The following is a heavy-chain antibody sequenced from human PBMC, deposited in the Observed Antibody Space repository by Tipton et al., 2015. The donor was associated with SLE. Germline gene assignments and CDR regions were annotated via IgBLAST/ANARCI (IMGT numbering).Heavy chain of an antibody. CDR2: INPSDGRS. D-gene: IGHD2-15*01. V-gene: IGHV1-46*01. CDR1: GYAFRSYH. CDR3: ARGGSWVGFDH. J-gene: IGHJ4*02. Sequence: QLVQSGAEVKRPGTSVKVSCKASGYAFRSYHFHWVRQAPGQGLESMGLINPSDGRSSYVEKFQGRVTLSRDTSTSTVYMEMRSLRPDDTAFYYCARGGSWVGFDHWGQGTLATVSA.